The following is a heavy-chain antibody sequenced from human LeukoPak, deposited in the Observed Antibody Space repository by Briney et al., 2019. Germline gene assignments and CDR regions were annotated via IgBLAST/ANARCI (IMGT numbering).Heavy chain of an antibody. D-gene: IGHD3-3*01. CDR1: GGSFSGYY. CDR2: INHSGST. J-gene: IGHJ2*01. V-gene: IGHV4-34*01. CDR3: ARACNRITIFGVVIAPWYFDL. Sequence: SETLSLTCAVYGGSFSGYYWSWIRQPPGKGLEWIGEINHSGSTNYNPSLKSRVTISVDTSKNQFSLKLSSVTAADTAVYYCARACNRITIFGVVIAPWYFDLWGRGTLVTVSS.